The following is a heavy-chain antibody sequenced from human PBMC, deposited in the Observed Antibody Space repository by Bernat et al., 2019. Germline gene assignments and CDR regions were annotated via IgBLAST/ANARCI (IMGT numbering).Heavy chain of an antibody. CDR2: IKQDGTEI. J-gene: IGHJ4*02. Sequence: EVQLVESGGGLVQPGGSLTLSCAASGFTFRSSWMRWIRQAPGKGLEWVANIKQDGTEIYYVDAVKGRFTISRDNAKNSLYLQMNSLRAEDTAVYYCVKETDYWGKGTLVTVSS. V-gene: IGHV3-7*03. CDR3: VKETDY. CDR1: GFTFRSSW.